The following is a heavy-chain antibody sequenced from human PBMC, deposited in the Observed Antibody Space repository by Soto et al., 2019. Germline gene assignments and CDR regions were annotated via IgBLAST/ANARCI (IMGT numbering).Heavy chain of an antibody. J-gene: IGHJ4*02. CDR1: GVTFRTYG. CDR3: AKEAVAGTVDY. D-gene: IGHD6-19*01. V-gene: IGHV3-30*18. CDR2: ISYDGDYT. Sequence: GGSLRLSCVVSGVTFRTYGIHWVRQAPGKGLEWVAVISYDGDYTSYADSVKGRFTISRDNSKNTLYLQMNSLRAEDTAVYYCAKEAVAGTVDYWGQGTLVTVSS.